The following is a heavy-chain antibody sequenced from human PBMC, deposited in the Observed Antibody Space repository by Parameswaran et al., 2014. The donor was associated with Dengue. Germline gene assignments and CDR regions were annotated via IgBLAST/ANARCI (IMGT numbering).Heavy chain of an antibody. CDR2: IWYDGSNK. Sequence: WIRQPPGKGLEWVAVIWYDGSNKYYADSVKGRFTISRDNSKNTLYLQMNSLRAEDTAVYYCARELGYCSSTSCYDGGEGWFDPWGQGNPGHRLL. CDR3: ARELGYCSSTSCYDGGEGWFDP. J-gene: IGHJ5*02. D-gene: IGHD2-2*01. V-gene: IGHV3-33*01.